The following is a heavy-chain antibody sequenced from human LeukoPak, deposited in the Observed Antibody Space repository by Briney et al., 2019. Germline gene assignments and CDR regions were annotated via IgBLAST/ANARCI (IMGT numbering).Heavy chain of an antibody. CDR3: ARAHVISNS. CDR1: GFTFSSYS. Sequence: GGSLRLSCAASGFTFSSYSMNWVRQAPGKGLEWVSYISSSSSTIYYADSVKGRFTISRDNAKNSLYLQMNSLRAEDTAVYYCARAHVISNSWGQGTLVTVSS. CDR2: ISSSSSTI. V-gene: IGHV3-48*04. D-gene: IGHD2-2*01. J-gene: IGHJ4*02.